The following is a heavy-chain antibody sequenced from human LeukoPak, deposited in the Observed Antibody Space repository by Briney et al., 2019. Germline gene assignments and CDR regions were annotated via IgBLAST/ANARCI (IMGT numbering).Heavy chain of an antibody. D-gene: IGHD2-8*02. CDR1: GYTFTSYD. J-gene: IGHJ4*02. V-gene: IGHV1-8*01. CDR2: MNPNSGNT. Sequence: GASVNVSCKGSGYTFTSYDFNWVGQATAQGLEWMGWMNPNSGNTGYAQKFQGRVTMTSNTSISTAYMELSSLRSEDTAVYYCAHFGGGVSDYWGQGTLVTVSS. CDR3: AHFGGGVSDY.